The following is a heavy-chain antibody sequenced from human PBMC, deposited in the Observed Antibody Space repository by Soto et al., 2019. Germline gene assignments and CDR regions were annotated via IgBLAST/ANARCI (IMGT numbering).Heavy chain of an antibody. CDR3: ARGSYDILTGYYKEYYYYGVDV. CDR2: IYYSGST. CDR1: GDSISSGGYY. J-gene: IGHJ6*02. Sequence: SETLSLTCTVSGDSISSGGYYWSWIRQHPGKGMECIGYIYYSGSTYYNKSLKSRIRTSLDTSKNQYSLRLSSVTVADTAVYYCARGSYDILTGYYKEYYYYGVDVWGQGTTVT. V-gene: IGHV4-31*03. D-gene: IGHD3-9*01.